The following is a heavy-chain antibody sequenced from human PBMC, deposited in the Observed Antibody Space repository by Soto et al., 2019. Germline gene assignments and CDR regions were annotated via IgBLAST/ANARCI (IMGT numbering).Heavy chain of an antibody. Sequence: ASVKVSCKASGGTFSSYAISWVRQAPGQGLEWMGGIIPIFGTANYAQKFQGRVTITADESTSTAYMELSSLRSEDTAVYYCASFVSSEQLVPDPHYYFDYWGQGTLVTVSS. CDR3: ASFVSSEQLVPDPHYYFDY. CDR1: GGTFSSYA. J-gene: IGHJ4*02. CDR2: IIPIFGTA. D-gene: IGHD6-13*01. V-gene: IGHV1-69*13.